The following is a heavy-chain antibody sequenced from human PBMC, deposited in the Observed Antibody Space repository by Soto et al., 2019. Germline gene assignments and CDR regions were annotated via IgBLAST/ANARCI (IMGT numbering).Heavy chain of an antibody. V-gene: IGHV3-30*03. D-gene: IGHD3-16*02. CDR2: ISYDGSNK. Sequence: GGSLRLSCAASGFTFSSYGMHWVRQAPGKGLEWAAVISYDGSNKYYADSVKGRLTISRDNSKNTLYLQMNSLRAEDTAVYYCARVFTFGGVIVIQTYGMDVWGQGTTVTVSS. J-gene: IGHJ6*02. CDR3: ARVFTFGGVIVIQTYGMDV. CDR1: GFTFSSYG.